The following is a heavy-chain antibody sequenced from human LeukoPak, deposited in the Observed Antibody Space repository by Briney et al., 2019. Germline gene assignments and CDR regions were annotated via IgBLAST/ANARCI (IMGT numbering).Heavy chain of an antibody. CDR3: ARDHSGYDFGY. V-gene: IGHV3-11*06. Sequence: GGSLRLSCAASGLSYSDNYMSWIRQAPGKGLEWVSYISSSGTYTNYADSVKGRFTISRDNAKNSLYLQMNSLRAEDTAVYYCARDHSGYDFGYWGQGTLVTVSS. CDR2: ISSSGTYT. CDR1: GLSYSDNY. J-gene: IGHJ4*02. D-gene: IGHD5-12*01.